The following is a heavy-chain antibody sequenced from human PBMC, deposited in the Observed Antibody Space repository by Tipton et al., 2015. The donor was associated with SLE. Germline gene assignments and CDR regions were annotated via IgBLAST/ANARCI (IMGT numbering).Heavy chain of an antibody. CDR1: GDSISSSAYY. J-gene: IGHJ3*02. Sequence: TLSLTCTVSGDSISSSAYYWGWVRQPPGKGLVWIGTIFYSGSTYYNPSLESRVTISVDTSKNQFSLKLSSVTAADTAVYYCARRGGDAFDIWGQGTMVTVSS. CDR3: ARRGGDAFDI. D-gene: IGHD6-25*01. V-gene: IGHV4-39*07. CDR2: IFYSGST.